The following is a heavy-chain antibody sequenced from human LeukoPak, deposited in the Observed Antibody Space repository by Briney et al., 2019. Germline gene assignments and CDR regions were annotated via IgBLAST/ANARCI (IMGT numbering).Heavy chain of an antibody. J-gene: IGHJ4*02. Sequence: SETLSLTCAVYGGSFSGYYWSWIRQPPGKGLEWIGEINHSGSTNYNPSLKSRVTISVDTSKNQFSLKLSSVTAADTAVYYCARRHMYYYDRKYYFDYWGQGTLVTVSS. CDR2: INHSGST. CDR3: ARRHMYYYDRKYYFDY. V-gene: IGHV4-34*01. CDR1: GGSFSGYY. D-gene: IGHD3-22*01.